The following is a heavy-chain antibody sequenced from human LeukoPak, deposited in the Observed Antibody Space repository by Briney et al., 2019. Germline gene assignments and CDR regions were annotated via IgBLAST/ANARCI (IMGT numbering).Heavy chain of an antibody. CDR2: FDPEDGER. CDR3: ATGVTGTTGGCYFDY. V-gene: IGHV1-24*01. J-gene: IGHJ4*02. CDR1: GYTLTELS. Sequence: GASVKASCKVSGYTLTELSMHWVRQAPGKGLEWMGGFDPEDGERIYAQKFQGRVTMTEDTSTDTAYMELRSLRSEDTAVYYCATGVTGTTGGCYFDYWGQGALVTVSS. D-gene: IGHD1-7*01.